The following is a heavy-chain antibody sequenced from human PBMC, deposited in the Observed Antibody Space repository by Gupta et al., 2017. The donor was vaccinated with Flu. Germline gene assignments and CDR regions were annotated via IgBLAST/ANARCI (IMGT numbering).Heavy chain of an antibody. J-gene: IGHJ4*02. D-gene: IGHD6-13*01. CDR1: FSSYA. V-gene: IGHV3-23*01. CDR2: ISGSGGST. CDR3: AKSHSSSWYYFDY. Sequence: FSSYAMSWVRQAPGKGLEWVSAISGSGGSTYYADSVKGRFTISRDNSKNTLYLQMNSLRAEDTAVYYCAKSHSSSWYYFDYWGQGTLVTVSS.